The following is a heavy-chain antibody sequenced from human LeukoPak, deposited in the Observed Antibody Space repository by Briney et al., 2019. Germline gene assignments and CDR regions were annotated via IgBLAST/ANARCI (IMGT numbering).Heavy chain of an antibody. CDR1: GFTFSDSY. CDR2: ISSSSTYT. J-gene: IGHJ4*02. D-gene: IGHD5-12*01. Sequence: TGGSLRLSCAASGFTFSDSYMSWIRQAPGKGLEWVSYISSSSTYTEYAGSVEGRFTISRDNAKNSLYLQMNNLSAEDTAVYYCVRDSPGYGAYDFDWGQGTLVTVSS. CDR3: VRDSPGYGAYDFD. V-gene: IGHV3-11*06.